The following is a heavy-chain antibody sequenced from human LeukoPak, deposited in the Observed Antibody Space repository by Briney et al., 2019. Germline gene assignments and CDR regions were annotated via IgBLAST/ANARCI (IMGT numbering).Heavy chain of an antibody. CDR3: ARDWAGNDYGDYGSFDI. J-gene: IGHJ3*02. CDR1: GGSISSYY. V-gene: IGHV4-4*07. CDR2: IYTSGST. D-gene: IGHD4-17*01. Sequence: PSETLSLTCTVSGGSISSYYWSWLRQPAGKGLEWIGRIYTSGSTNYNPSLKSRVTISVDTSKNQFSRKLSSVTGADTAVYYCARDWAGNDYGDYGSFDIWGQGTMVTVSS.